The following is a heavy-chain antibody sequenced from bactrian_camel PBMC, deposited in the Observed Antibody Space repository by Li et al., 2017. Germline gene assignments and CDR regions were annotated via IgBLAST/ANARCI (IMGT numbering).Heavy chain of an antibody. J-gene: IGHJ4*01. CDR2: IATGSGST. D-gene: IGHD5*01. CDR1: GYTYNRNC. CDR3: VRHGGSYEYTY. V-gene: IGHV3S1*01. Sequence: HVQLVESGGGSVQAGGSLRLSCAASGYTYNRNCMAWFRQAPGKEREGVARIATGSGSTYYADSVKGRFTISRDNAKNTLYLQLNSLKTEDTAMYYCVRHGGSYEYTYWDQGTQVTVS.